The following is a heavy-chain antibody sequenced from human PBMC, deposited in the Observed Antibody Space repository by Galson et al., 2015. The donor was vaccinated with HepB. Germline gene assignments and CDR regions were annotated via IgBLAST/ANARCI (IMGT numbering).Heavy chain of an antibody. V-gene: IGHV2-70*11. J-gene: IGHJ3*02. CDR2: IDWDDDK. Sequence: PALVKPTQTLTLTCTFSGFSLSTSGMCVSWIRQPPGKALEWLARIDWDDDKYYSTSLKTRLTISKDTSKNQVVLTMTNMDPVDTATYYCARIMVAATPPTYISAFDIWGQGTMVTVSS. CDR3: ARIMVAATPPTYISAFDI. D-gene: IGHD2-15*01. CDR1: GFSLSTSGMC.